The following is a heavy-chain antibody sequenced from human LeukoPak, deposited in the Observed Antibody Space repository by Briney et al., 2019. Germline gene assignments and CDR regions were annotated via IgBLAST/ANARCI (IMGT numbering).Heavy chain of an antibody. Sequence: PSETLSLTCTVSGGSISSSSYYWGWIRQPPGTGLEWIGSIYYSGSTYYNPSLKSRVTISVDTSKNQFSLKLSSVTAADTAVYYCARGGKRYFDWSHEADYWGQGTLVTVSS. J-gene: IGHJ4*02. CDR1: GGSISSSSYY. CDR2: IYYSGST. D-gene: IGHD3-9*01. CDR3: ARGGKRYFDWSHEADY. V-gene: IGHV4-39*07.